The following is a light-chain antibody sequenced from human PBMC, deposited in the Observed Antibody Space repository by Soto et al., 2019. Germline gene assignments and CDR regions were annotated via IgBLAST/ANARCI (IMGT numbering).Light chain of an antibody. CDR1: QSVTTY. CDR2: DAS. Sequence: EIVLTQSPATLSLSPGEIATLSFSASQSVTTYLAWYQQKPGQAPRLLIYDASSRATGIPARFSGSGSGTDFTLTISSLEPEDFAVYYCQQYNKWPPITFGQGTHWRL. CDR3: QQYNKWPPIT. J-gene: IGKJ5*01. V-gene: IGKV3-11*01.